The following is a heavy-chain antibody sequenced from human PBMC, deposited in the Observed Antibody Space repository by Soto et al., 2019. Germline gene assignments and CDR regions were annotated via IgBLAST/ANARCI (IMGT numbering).Heavy chain of an antibody. V-gene: IGHV4-34*01. Sequence: QVRLQQWGTGLLKSSETLSLTCAVYGGSFSGYFWSWLRQPPGKGLGWIGEINHSGSTNYNPSLKRRVTISVDTSNNQFSLKLTSITAADTGVYYCATANWSHHYFGPWGQGTLVTVSS. CDR1: GGSFSGYF. CDR3: ATANWSHHYFGP. CDR2: INHSGST. D-gene: IGHD1-1*01. J-gene: IGHJ5*02.